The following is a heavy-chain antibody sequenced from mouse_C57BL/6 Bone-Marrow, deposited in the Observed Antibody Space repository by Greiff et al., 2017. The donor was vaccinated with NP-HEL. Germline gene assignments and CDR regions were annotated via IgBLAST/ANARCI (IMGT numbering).Heavy chain of an antibody. CDR3: ARYYYGSRGWYFEV. CDR1: GYTFTSYW. D-gene: IGHD1-1*01. CDR2: IDPNSGGT. V-gene: IGHV1-72*01. Sequence: VQLQQPGADLVKPGASVKLSCKASGYTFTSYWMHWVKQRPGRGLEWIGRIDPNSGGTKFNEKFKTKATLTVDKPSSTAYMQLSSLTSEDSAVDYCARYYYGSRGWYFEVWGTGTTVTVSS. J-gene: IGHJ1*03.